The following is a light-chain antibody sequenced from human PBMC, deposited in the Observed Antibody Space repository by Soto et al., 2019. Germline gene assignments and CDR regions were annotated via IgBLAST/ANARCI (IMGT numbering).Light chain of an antibody. CDR3: CSYAGSSTSYV. CDR1: SNDVGGYNY. Sequence: QSALTQPPSASGSPGQSVAISCTGTSNDVGGYNYVSWYQQHPGKAPKLMIYEVNKRPSGVPDRFSGSKSGNTASLTVSGLQAEDEADYYCCSYAGSSTSYVFGTGTK. J-gene: IGLJ1*01. CDR2: EVN. V-gene: IGLV2-8*01.